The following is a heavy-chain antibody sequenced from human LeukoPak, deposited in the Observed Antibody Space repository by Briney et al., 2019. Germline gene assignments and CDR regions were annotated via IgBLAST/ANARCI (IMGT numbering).Heavy chain of an antibody. V-gene: IGHV1-2*02. CDR1: GHTFTDYY. CDR2: INPNSGGT. J-gene: IGHJ4*02. Sequence: ASVNVSCKASGHTFTDYYMHWVRQAPGQGLEWMGWINPNSGGTNFAQKFQGRVAMTRDTSISTAYMELGSLRSDDTAVYYCARARWQLVPYFDSWGQGTLVTASS. D-gene: IGHD6-6*01. CDR3: ARARWQLVPYFDS.